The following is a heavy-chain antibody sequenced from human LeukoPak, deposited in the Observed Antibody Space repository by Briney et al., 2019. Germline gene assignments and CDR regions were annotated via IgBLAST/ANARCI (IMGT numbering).Heavy chain of an antibody. CDR2: IIPIFGTA. J-gene: IGHJ6*03. CDR1: GGTFSSYA. D-gene: IGHD3-10*01. Sequence: SVKVSCKASGGTFSSYAISWVRQAPGQGLEGMGGIIPIFGTADYAQKFQGRVTITADKSTSTAYMELSRLSSDDTAVYYCARDRYGSGSYYMSYYYYYMDVWGKGTTVTISS. CDR3: ARDRYGSGSYYMSYYYYYMDV. V-gene: IGHV1-69*06.